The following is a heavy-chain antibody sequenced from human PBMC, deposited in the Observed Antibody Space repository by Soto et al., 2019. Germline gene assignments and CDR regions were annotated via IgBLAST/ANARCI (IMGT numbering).Heavy chain of an antibody. J-gene: IGHJ4*02. CDR2: ITAYNSNT. V-gene: IGHV1-18*01. CDR3: AREWCSNTGCAGVDY. D-gene: IGHD2-2*01. Sequence: QVQLVQSGAEIKKPGASVKVSCTASGYTFTDYGISWVRQAPGQGFEWMGWITAYNSNTKYAQKFQGRVTMTTDTSTSTVYMDLRSLTSDDTAVYYCAREWCSNTGCAGVDYWGQGTLVTVSS. CDR1: GYTFTDYG.